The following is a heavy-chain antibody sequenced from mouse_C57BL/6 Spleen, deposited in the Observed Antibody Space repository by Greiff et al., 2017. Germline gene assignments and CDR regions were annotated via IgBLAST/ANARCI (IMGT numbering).Heavy chain of an antibody. Sequence: QVQLKQSGAELVKPGASVKISCKASGYAFSSYWMNWVKQRPGQGLEWIGQIYPGDGDTNYNGKFKGKDTLTADKSSSTAYMQLSSLTSEDSAVYFCANYYGSSPWFAYWGQGTLVTVSA. CDR1: GYAFSSYW. CDR3: ANYYGSSPWFAY. J-gene: IGHJ3*01. CDR2: IYPGDGDT. D-gene: IGHD1-1*01. V-gene: IGHV1-80*01.